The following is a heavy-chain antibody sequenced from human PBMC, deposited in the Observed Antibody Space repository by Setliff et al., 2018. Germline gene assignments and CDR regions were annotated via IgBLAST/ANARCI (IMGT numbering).Heavy chain of an antibody. Sequence: ASETLSLTCGVSGYSISSGHFWGWIRQPPGKGLEWLGNIFHSGSTYYNPTLNSRVTMSVDTSKNQYSLRLRSVTAADTAVYYCASPRRDDLDTPFDPFDIWGRGTMVTVSS. CDR3: ASPRRDDLDTPFDPFDI. D-gene: IGHD1-1*01. CDR1: GYSISSGHF. J-gene: IGHJ3*02. CDR2: IFHSGST. V-gene: IGHV4-38-2*01.